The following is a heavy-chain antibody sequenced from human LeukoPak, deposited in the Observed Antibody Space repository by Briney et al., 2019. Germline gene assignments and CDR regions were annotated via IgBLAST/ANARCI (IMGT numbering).Heavy chain of an antibody. V-gene: IGHV3-23*01. CDR3: AKADDDSPGYTNYFDY. CDR1: GFTFSSYA. D-gene: IGHD3-22*01. CDR2: ISGSGAGT. J-gene: IGHJ4*02. Sequence: GGSLRLSCAASGFTFSSYAMGWVRQAPGKGLEWVSSISGSGAGTYYADSVKGRCTISRDNSKNTLYLQMNSLRAEDTAVHYCAKADDDSPGYTNYFDYWGQGTLVTVSS.